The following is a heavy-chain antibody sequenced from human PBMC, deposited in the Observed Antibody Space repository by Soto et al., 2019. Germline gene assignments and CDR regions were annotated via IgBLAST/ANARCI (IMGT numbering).Heavy chain of an antibody. D-gene: IGHD6-19*01. V-gene: IGHV3-53*01. CDR3: VQTTGWPGFDF. CDR2: IYGGGTT. CDR1: GFAVSSKY. Sequence: EVQLVESGGGLIQPGGSLRLSCAASGFAVSSKYMTWVRQAPGKGLEWVSVIYGGGTTYYADSVKGRFTISRDTSKNTLSLPRHSLRAQDTAVYYCVQTTGWPGFDFWGQGTLVTVSS. J-gene: IGHJ4*02.